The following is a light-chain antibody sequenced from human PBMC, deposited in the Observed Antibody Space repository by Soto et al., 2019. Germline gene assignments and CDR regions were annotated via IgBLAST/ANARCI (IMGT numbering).Light chain of an antibody. CDR1: QSISNF. CDR2: DVS. CDR3: QHYSNYYPWP. V-gene: IGKV1-5*01. J-gene: IGKJ1*01. Sequence: DIQMTQSPSTLSASVGDRVTITWRASQSISNFLAWYQQKPGKAPKLLIYDVSSLESGVPSRFSGSGFATEFTLTISSLQPDGFATYYCQHYSNYYPWPFGHGTQVDI.